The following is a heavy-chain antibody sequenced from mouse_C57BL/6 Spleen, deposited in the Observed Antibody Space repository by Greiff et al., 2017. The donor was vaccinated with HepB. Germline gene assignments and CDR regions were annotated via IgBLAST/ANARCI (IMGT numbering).Heavy chain of an antibody. CDR3: ARLGNYVENY. J-gene: IGHJ2*01. V-gene: IGHV1-52*01. Sequence: QVQLQQPGAELVRPGSSVKLSCKASGYTFTSYWMHWVKQRPIQGLEWIGNIDPSDSETHYNQKFKDKATLTVDKSSSTAYMQLSSLTSEDSAVYYCARLGNYVENYWGQGTTLTVSS. D-gene: IGHD2-1*01. CDR1: GYTFTSYW. CDR2: IDPSDSET.